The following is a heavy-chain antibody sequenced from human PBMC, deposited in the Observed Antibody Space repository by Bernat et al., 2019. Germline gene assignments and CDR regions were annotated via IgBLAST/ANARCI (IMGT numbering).Heavy chain of an antibody. CDR3: AKKTGGLRNPFDY. D-gene: IGHD2-15*01. CDR1: GFTFSSYT. V-gene: IGHV3-23*01. J-gene: IGHJ4*02. Sequence: EVQLLESGGGLVQPGGSLILSCAASGFTFSSYTMTWVRQAPGTGLEWVSAITESGGSAYYADSVKGRFTISRDNSKNMMYLQMNSLRAENTAVYYCAKKTGGLRNPFDYWGQGTLVTVSS. CDR2: ITESGGSA.